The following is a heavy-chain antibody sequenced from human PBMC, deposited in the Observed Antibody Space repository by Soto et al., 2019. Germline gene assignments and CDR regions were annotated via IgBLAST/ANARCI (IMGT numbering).Heavy chain of an antibody. CDR2: IYYSGST. CDR3: ARDCKQQRTPNNWFDP. J-gene: IGHJ5*02. D-gene: IGHD6-13*01. V-gene: IGHV4-61*01. CDR1: GGSVSSGSYY. Sequence: SETLSLTCTVSGGSVSSGSYYWSWIRQPPGKGLEWIGYIYYSGSTNYNPSLKSRVTISVDTSKNQLSPKLSSVTAADTAVYYCARDCKQQRTPNNWFDPWGQGTLVTVSS.